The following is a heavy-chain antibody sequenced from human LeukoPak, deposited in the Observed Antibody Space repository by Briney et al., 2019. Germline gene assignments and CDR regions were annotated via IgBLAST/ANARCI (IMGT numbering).Heavy chain of an antibody. CDR1: GGSFSDYY. D-gene: IGHD6-19*01. J-gene: IGHJ3*02. CDR2: INHRGST. V-gene: IGHV4-34*01. Sequence: KPSETLPLTRAVYGGSFSDYYWTLIRQPPGEGLEWIGEINHRGSTHYNPSLKSRVTISVDTSKKQFSLKLSSVTAADTAVYYCATYSTGFDIWGQGTVVTVSS. CDR3: ATYSTGFDI.